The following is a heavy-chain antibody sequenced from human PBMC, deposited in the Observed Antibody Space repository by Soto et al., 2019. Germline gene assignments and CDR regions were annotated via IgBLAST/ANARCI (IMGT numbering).Heavy chain of an antibody. Sequence: QVQLQESGPGLVKPSGTLSLTCAVSGGSISSSNWWSWVRQPPGKGLEWIGEIYHSGSTNYNPSLKSRVTISIDTSKNQFSLKLSSVTAAATAVYYCAKMGDEISGLPGRPWGLGTLVTVSS. J-gene: IGHJ5*02. CDR2: IYHSGST. V-gene: IGHV4-4*02. CDR1: GGSISSSNW. CDR3: AKMGDEISGLPGRP. D-gene: IGHD6-19*01.